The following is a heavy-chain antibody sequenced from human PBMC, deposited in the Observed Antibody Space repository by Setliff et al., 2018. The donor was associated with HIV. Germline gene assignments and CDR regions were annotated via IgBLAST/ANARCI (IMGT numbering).Heavy chain of an antibody. CDR3: ARGGDWDYNYYMDV. Sequence: PSQTLSLTCVISGDSVSSNTAAWNWIRQSPSRGLEWLGRTYYRSKWSNDYAVSVKGRITINPDTSKNQFSLQLNSVTPEDTAVYFCARGGDWDYNYYMDVWDKGTTVTV. V-gene: IGHV6-1*01. J-gene: IGHJ6*03. CDR2: TYYRSKWSN. D-gene: IGHD3-16*01. CDR1: GDSVSSNTAA.